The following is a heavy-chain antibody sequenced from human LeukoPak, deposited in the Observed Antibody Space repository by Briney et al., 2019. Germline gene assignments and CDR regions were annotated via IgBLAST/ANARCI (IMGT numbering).Heavy chain of an antibody. Sequence: ASVKVSCKASGYTFTGYYMHWVRQAPGQGLEWMGWINPNSGGTNYAQKFQGRVTMTRDTSISTAYMELSRLRSDDTAVYYCARDLPPQWFGDPHGYMDVWGKGTTVTISS. D-gene: IGHD3-10*01. CDR1: GYTFTGYY. V-gene: IGHV1-2*02. CDR3: ARDLPPQWFGDPHGYMDV. J-gene: IGHJ6*03. CDR2: INPNSGGT.